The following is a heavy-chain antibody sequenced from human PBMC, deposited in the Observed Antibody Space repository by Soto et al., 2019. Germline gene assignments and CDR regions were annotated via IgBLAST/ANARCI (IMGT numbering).Heavy chain of an antibody. D-gene: IGHD4-17*01. Sequence: SETLSLSCTVSGGSISSSSYYWGWIRQPPGKGLEWIGSIYYSGSTYYNPSLKSRVTISVDRSKNQFSLKLSYVTAADTAVYYCARVDYGGEGAFDIWGQRTMVTVSS. CDR3: ARVDYGGEGAFDI. J-gene: IGHJ3*02. CDR2: IYYSGST. V-gene: IGHV4-39*07. CDR1: GGSISSSSYY.